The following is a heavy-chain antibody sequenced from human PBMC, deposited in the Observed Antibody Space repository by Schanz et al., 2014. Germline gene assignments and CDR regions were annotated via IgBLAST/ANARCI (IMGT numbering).Heavy chain of an antibody. CDR1: GFTFSSYG. CDR2: IWYDGSNK. Sequence: VQLVESGGGLVQPGRSLRLSCGASGFTFSSYGMHWVRQAPGKGLEWVAIIWYDGSNKYYADSVKGRFTISRDNSKNTLFLQMSSLRAEDTAVYYCARDGDFDYWGQGTLVTVSS. CDR3: ARDGDFDY. J-gene: IGHJ4*02. V-gene: IGHV3-33*01.